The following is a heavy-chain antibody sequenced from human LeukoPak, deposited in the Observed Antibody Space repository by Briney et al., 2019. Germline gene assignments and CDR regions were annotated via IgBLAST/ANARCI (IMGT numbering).Heavy chain of an antibody. D-gene: IGHD6-19*01. CDR2: INPSGGST. Sequence: GASVKVSCKTSGYTFTSYYMHWVRQAPGQGLEWMGIINPSGGSTSYAQKFQGRVTMTRDMSTSTVYMELSSLRSEDTAVYYCARAPRRNSSFDYWGQGTLVTVSS. J-gene: IGHJ4*02. CDR3: ARAPRRNSSFDY. V-gene: IGHV1-46*01. CDR1: GYTFTSYY.